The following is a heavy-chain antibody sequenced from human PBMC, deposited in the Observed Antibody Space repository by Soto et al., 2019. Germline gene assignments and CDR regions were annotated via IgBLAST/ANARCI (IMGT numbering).Heavy chain of an antibody. V-gene: IGHV1-69*02. D-gene: IGHD2-2*01. CDR1: GGTFSSYT. CDR2: IIPILGIA. CDR3: ARVVWRGGGDCSSTSCYSSV. Sequence: ASVKVSCKASGGTFSSYTISWVRQAPGQGLEWMGRIIPILGIANYAQKFQGRVTITADKSTGTAYMELSSLRSEDTAVYYCARVVWRGGGDCSSTSCYSSVWGKGTTVTVSS. J-gene: IGHJ6*04.